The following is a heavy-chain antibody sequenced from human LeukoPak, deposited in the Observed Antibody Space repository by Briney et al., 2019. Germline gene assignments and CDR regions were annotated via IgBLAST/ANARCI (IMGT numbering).Heavy chain of an antibody. CDR2: IDQSGTT. Sequence: SETLSLTCVVYGGSFSGYYWSWIRQPPGKGLEWIGEIDQSGTTNYNPSLKSRVSISVDTSKKQFSLTLTSMTAADTAVYYCARDPHYYFGYGYFDSWGQGTLVTVSS. D-gene: IGHD3-10*01. V-gene: IGHV4-34*01. J-gene: IGHJ4*02. CDR3: ARDPHYYFGYGYFDS. CDR1: GGSFSGYY.